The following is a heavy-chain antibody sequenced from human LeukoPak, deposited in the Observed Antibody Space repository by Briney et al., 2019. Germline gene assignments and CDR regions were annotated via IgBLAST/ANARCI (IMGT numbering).Heavy chain of an antibody. CDR2: IIPMFGTV. CDR1: GGTFSGYA. J-gene: IGHJ4*02. Sequence: SVKVSCKASGGTFSGYAISWVRQAPGQGLEWMGRIIPMFGTVKYAQKFQGRVTITADTSTSTAYMELSSLRSEDTAVYYCARDRDVDIVATTLTLDYWGQGTLVTVSS. D-gene: IGHD5-12*01. V-gene: IGHV1-69*06. CDR3: ARDRDVDIVATTLTLDY.